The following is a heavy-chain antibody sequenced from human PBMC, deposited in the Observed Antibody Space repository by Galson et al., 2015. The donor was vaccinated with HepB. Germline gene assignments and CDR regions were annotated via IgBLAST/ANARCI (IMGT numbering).Heavy chain of an antibody. D-gene: IGHD2-2*01. CDR1: GYTFTNYA. J-gene: IGHJ4*02. Sequence: SVKVSCKASGYTFTNYAVHWVRQAPGQRLDWMGWINAGSGDTEYSQKFQGRVTIMSDTSASTAYMELSSLRSEDTAVFYCARGDEITSLSFDYWGQGTLVTVSS. V-gene: IGHV1-3*01. CDR2: INAGSGDT. CDR3: ARGDEITSLSFDY.